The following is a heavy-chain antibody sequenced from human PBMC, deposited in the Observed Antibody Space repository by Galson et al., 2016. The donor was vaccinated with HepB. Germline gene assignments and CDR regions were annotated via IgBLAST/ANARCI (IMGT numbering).Heavy chain of an antibody. Sequence: SLRLSCAASGFWFSSSGMHWVRQAPGKGLEWVALVSHDGTNTYYIDSVKGRFTISRDNAKQSLYLQMNSLRAEDTAVYYCAREPGPGLRGYFDYWGQGILVTGSS. J-gene: IGHJ4*02. D-gene: IGHD5/OR15-5a*01. CDR1: GFWFSSSG. CDR2: VSHDGTNT. V-gene: IGHV3-30*03. CDR3: AREPGPGLRGYFDY.